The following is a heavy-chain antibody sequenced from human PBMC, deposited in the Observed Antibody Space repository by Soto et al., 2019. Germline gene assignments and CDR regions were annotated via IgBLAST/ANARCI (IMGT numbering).Heavy chain of an antibody. CDR2: ISSSTSTI. J-gene: IGHJ6*02. D-gene: IGHD4-4*01. CDR3: ARRRGVTKVLDV. V-gene: IGHV3-48*01. CDR1: GFTFSSYS. Sequence: GGSLRVSCAASGFTFSSYSMNWVLQAPGQGLEWVSYISSSTSTIYYADSVKGGFTIYRDNAKNSMYLQMHSMRAEDTAVYDCARRRGVTKVLDVWGQGTTVTVS.